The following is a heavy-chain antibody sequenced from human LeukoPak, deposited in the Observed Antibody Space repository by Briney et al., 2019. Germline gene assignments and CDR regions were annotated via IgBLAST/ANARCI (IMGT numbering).Heavy chain of an antibody. V-gene: IGHV4-38-2*02. CDR3: ARGRRTYYYGSGSYYWFDP. Sequence: TSETLSLTCTVSGYSISSGYYWGWIRQPPGKGLEWIGSIYHSGSTYYNPSLKSRVTISVDTSKNQFSLKLSSVTAADTAVYYCARGRRTYYYGSGSYYWFDPWGQGTLVTVSS. CDR1: GYSISSGYY. CDR2: IYHSGST. D-gene: IGHD3-10*01. J-gene: IGHJ5*02.